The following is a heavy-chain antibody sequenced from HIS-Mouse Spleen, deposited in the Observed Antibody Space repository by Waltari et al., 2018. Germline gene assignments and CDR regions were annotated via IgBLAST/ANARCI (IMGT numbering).Heavy chain of an antibody. CDR2: MNPNSGNT. Sequence: QVQLVQSGAEVKKPGASVKVSCKASGYTFTTYDFHWVPQATGKGLEWMGWMNPNSGNTGYAQKFQGRVTMTRNTSISTAYMELSSLRSEDTAVYYCARVYYDFWSGYYYWGQGTLVTVSS. D-gene: IGHD3-3*01. CDR3: ARVYYDFWSGYYY. V-gene: IGHV1-8*01. J-gene: IGHJ4*02. CDR1: GYTFTTYD.